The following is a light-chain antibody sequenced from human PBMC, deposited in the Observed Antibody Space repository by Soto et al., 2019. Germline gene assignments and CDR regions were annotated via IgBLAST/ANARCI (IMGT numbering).Light chain of an antibody. CDR3: SSYTSSSTPVV. Sequence: QSALTQPASVSGSPGQSITISCTGTSSDVGGYNYVSWYQQHPGKAPKLMIYEVSNRPSGVSNRFSGSKSGNTASLTSSGLQAEDEADYYCSSYTSSSTPVVFGGGTTLTVL. CDR2: EVS. CDR1: SSDVGGYNY. V-gene: IGLV2-14*01. J-gene: IGLJ2*01.